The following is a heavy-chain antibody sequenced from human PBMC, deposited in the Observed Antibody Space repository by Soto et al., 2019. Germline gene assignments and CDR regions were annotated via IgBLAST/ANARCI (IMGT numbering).Heavy chain of an antibody. CDR2: ITHDSRST. V-gene: IGHV3-48*01. CDR3: ARSLPVNGLTFGC. J-gene: IGHJ4*02. D-gene: IGHD3-9*01. Sequence: EVQLVDSGGDLVQPGGSLRLSCVASGFTFSSYSMNWVRQAPGKGLEWVSFITHDSRSTFYADSVRGRFTISKDDAKNSLYLKINTRRAEDAALYCCARSLPVNGLTFGCWGQGALGSVSA. CDR1: GFTFSSYS.